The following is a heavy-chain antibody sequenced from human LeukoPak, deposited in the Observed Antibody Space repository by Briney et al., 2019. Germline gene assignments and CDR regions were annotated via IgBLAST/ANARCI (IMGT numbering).Heavy chain of an antibody. J-gene: IGHJ3*02. Sequence: GGSLRLSCAASGFTFSSYWMHWVRQAPGKGLVWVSRINSDGSSTSYADSVKGRFTISRDNAKNTLYLQMNSLRAEDTAVYYCAGEGATMVRGVIITTRDAFDIWGQGTMVTVSS. D-gene: IGHD3-10*01. CDR2: INSDGSST. CDR1: GFTFSSYW. V-gene: IGHV3-74*01. CDR3: AGEGATMVRGVIITTRDAFDI.